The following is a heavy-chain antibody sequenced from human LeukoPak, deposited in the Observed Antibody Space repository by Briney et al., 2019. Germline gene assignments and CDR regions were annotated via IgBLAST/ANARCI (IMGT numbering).Heavy chain of an antibody. CDR1: GGSFSGYY. D-gene: IGHD6-13*01. CDR2: IYHSGST. Sequence: SETLSLTCAVYGGSFSGYYWGWIRQPPGKGLEWIGSIYHSGSTYYNPSLKSRVTISVDTSKNQFSLKLSSVTAADTAVYYCARDEQQEDWFDPWGQGTLVTVSS. V-gene: IGHV4-38-2*02. CDR3: ARDEQQEDWFDP. J-gene: IGHJ5*02.